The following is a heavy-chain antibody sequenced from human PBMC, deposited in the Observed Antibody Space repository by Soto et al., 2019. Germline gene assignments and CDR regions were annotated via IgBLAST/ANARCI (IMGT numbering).Heavy chain of an antibody. J-gene: IGHJ4*02. V-gene: IGHV4-30-2*01. Sequence: QLHLQESGSGLVKPSQTLSLTCGVSGDSISSGGFSWNWLRQPPGKGLEWIGNIYHGGSTYYTPALPSRVTISVDKSKNQFSLKLSSVTAADTAVYYCARESRLGYRFFDFWGQGTLVTVSA. CDR1: GDSISSGGFS. CDR2: IYHGGST. CDR3: ARESRLGYRFFDF. D-gene: IGHD5-12*01.